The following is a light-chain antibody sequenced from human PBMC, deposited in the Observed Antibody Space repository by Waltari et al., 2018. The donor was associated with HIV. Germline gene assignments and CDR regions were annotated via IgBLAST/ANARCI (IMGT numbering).Light chain of an antibody. CDR2: RNN. J-gene: IGLJ2*01. CDR3: AAWNDNLSGVV. CDR1: SSNIGRFY. Sequence: QSVLSQPPSASGTPGQRVTISCSGSSSNIGRFYVYWYRQVPGTTPQLLIYRNNRRPAGVPDRFSGAKSGTSASLAISGLRSEDEAYYYCAAWNDNLSGVVFGGGTELTVL. V-gene: IGLV1-47*01.